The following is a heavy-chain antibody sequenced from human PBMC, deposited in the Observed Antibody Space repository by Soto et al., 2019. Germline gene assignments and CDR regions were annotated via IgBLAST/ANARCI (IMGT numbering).Heavy chain of an antibody. CDR3: ASVPRNYYDSSGYAPFDL. J-gene: IGHJ2*01. D-gene: IGHD3-22*01. CDR2: INPNSGGT. V-gene: IGHV1-2*02. Sequence: ASVKVSCKASGYTFTGYYMHWVLQAPGQGLEWMGWINPNSGGTSYAQKFQGRVTMTRDTSISTAYMELSRLRSDDTAVYYCASVPRNYYDSSGYAPFDLWGRGTLVTVSS. CDR1: GYTFTGYY.